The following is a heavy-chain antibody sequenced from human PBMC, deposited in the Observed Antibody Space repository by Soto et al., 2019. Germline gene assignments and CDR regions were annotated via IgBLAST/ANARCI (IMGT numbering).Heavy chain of an antibody. V-gene: IGHV1-3*01. J-gene: IGHJ4*02. CDR2: INPDNGNT. Sequence: QVQFVQSGTEVKKPGASVQVSCKASGYTFTSYYLHWVRQAPGQRLEWMGWINPDNGNTRYSQNFQGRVTLTRDTTANSVYMELSSLTSEDTAMYYCARGPSSGALDYWGRETLVTFSS. CDR3: ARGPSSGALDY. D-gene: IGHD3-10*01. CDR1: GYTFTSYY.